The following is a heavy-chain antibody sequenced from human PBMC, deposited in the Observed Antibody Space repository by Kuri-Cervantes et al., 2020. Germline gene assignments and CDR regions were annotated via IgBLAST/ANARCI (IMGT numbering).Heavy chain of an antibody. CDR1: GFTFSSYA. CDR3: ARDHYDSSGYPWAGDAFDI. V-gene: IGHV3-33*08. CDR2: IWYDGSNK. J-gene: IGHJ3*02. D-gene: IGHD3-22*01. Sequence: GGSRRLSCAASGFTFSSYAMHWVRQAPGKGLEWVAVIWYDGSNKYYADSVKGRFTISRDNSKNTLYLQMNSLRAEDTAVYYRARDHYDSSGYPWAGDAFDIWGQGTMVTVSS.